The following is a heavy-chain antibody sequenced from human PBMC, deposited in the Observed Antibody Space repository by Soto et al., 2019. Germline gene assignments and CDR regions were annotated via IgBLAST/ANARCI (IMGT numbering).Heavy chain of an antibody. CDR2: IKSGGSFT. CDR1: GFSFSAFE. CDR3: TKEKSVMNSGYDAFDL. J-gene: IGHJ3*01. Sequence: EAKLEESGGGLIEPGGSLRLSCAASGFSFSAFEMNWVRQAPGKGPEWVAHIKSGGSFTLYAASVKGRFTISRDDADNSLYLQMNRLRAEDTALYYCTKEKSVMNSGYDAFDLWGGGTMVTVSS. V-gene: IGHV3-48*03. D-gene: IGHD5-12*01.